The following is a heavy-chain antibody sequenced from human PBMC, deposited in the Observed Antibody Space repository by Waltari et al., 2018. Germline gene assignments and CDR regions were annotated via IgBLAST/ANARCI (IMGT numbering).Heavy chain of an antibody. CDR3: VRDASWNIDY. Sequence: VRLVESGGGLLQHGGSFRHPCEVSGLIFSSYGMHWVRQVSGKGLVWISRIKGDGSFTDYADSVRGRFTISRDNAKTTLYLQMNSLGAEDTAVYFCVRDASWNIDYWGQGTLVTVSS. D-gene: IGHD1-1*01. CDR2: IKGDGSFT. CDR1: GLIFSSYG. J-gene: IGHJ4*02. V-gene: IGHV3-74*01.